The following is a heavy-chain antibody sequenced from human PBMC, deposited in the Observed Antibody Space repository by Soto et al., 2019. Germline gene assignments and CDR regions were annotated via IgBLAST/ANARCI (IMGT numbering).Heavy chain of an antibody. CDR1: GGLISGGGYF. J-gene: IGHJ4*02. Sequence: PSETLSLTCAVSGGLISGGGYFWTWIRQPPGKGLEWIGYMYHSGSPLYNPSLKSRVTISVDTSKNQFSLKLKSVTAADTAVYFCARGITTIPAVQGDAPDNCYFDSWGLGTLVTVSS. D-gene: IGHD3-22*01. CDR3: ARGITTIPAVQGDAPDNCYFDS. CDR2: MYHSGSP. V-gene: IGHV4-30-2*01.